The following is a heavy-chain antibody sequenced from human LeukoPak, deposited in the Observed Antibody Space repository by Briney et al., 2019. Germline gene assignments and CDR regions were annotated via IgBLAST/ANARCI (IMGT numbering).Heavy chain of an antibody. CDR2: IYPGDSDI. CDR1: GYSFSSYW. Sequence: GESLKISCKGSGYSFSSYWIGWVRQTPGRGLEWMGIIYPGDSDIRYSPSFQGQVTISADKSISTAYLQWSGLKASDTAMYYCARFTFSFGDSWGQGTLVTVSS. J-gene: IGHJ4*02. V-gene: IGHV5-51*01. D-gene: IGHD3-16*01. CDR3: ARFTFSFGDS.